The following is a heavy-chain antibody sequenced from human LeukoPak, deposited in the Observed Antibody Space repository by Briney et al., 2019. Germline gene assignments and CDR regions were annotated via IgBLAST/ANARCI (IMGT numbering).Heavy chain of an antibody. CDR3: AREKGIAVAGTEVAGY. Sequence: ASVKVSCKASGYTFTSYAMHWVRQAPGQRLEWMGWINAGNGNTKYPQKFQGRVTITRDTSASTAYMELSSLRSEDTAAYYCAREKGIAVAGTEVAGYWGQGTLVTVSS. J-gene: IGHJ4*02. D-gene: IGHD6-19*01. V-gene: IGHV1-3*01. CDR1: GYTFTSYA. CDR2: INAGNGNT.